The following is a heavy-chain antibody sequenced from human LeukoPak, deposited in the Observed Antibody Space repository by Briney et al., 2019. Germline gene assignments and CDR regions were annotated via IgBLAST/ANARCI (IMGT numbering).Heavy chain of an antibody. CDR3: AREWGPNYVQGWFDP. J-gene: IGHJ5*02. CDR2: INPKTGGI. Sequence: ASVKVSCKASGGTFSSYAISWVRQAPGQGLEWMGWINPKTGGITYSQKFKARVTMTRDTSLNTIYMELTGLTSGDTAVYYCAREWGPNYVQGWFDPWGQGTLVSVSS. CDR1: GGTFSSYA. V-gene: IGHV1-2*02. D-gene: IGHD3-10*02.